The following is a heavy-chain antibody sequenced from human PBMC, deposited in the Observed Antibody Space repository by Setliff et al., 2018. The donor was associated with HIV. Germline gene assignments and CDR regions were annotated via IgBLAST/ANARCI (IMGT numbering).Heavy chain of an antibody. J-gene: IGHJ6*02. CDR1: GGSISSSSYY. V-gene: IGHV4-39*07. D-gene: IGHD3-10*01. CDR2: TYYSGTT. CDR3: ASPKERYYYGSGTNVREYYGMDV. Sequence: SETLSLTCTVSGGSISSSSYYWGWIRQPPGKGLEWIGSTYYSGTTYFNPSLKSRITISVDTSKNQFSLKVNSVTAADTAVYYCASPKERYYYGSGTNVREYYGMDVWDQGTTVTVSS.